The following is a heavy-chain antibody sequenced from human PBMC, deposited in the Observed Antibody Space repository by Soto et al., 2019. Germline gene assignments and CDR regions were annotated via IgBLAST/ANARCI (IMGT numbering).Heavy chain of an antibody. CDR3: ARTQREVAVVTPAIRTKAYYFDY. J-gene: IGHJ4*02. V-gene: IGHV4-34*01. CDR1: GGSFSGYY. CDR2: INHSGST. Sequence: SETLSLTCAVYGGSFSGYYWSWIRQPPGKGLEWIGEINHSGSTNYNPSLKSRVTISVDTSKNQFSLKLSSVTAADTAVYYCARTQREVAVVTPAIRTKAYYFDYWGQGTLVTVSS. D-gene: IGHD2-21*02.